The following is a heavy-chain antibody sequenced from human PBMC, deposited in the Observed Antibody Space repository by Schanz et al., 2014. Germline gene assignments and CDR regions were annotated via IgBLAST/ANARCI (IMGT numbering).Heavy chain of an antibody. V-gene: IGHV1-18*01. CDR1: GYTFTSYG. CDR3: VRDAGWAFGDYHGMDV. Sequence: QGQLVQSGAEVKKPGASVKVSCKASGYTFTSYGITWVRQAPGQGLEWMGWISVYHGHTNYAEKVHGRVAMTTDTSTSTAYMELRSLISDDTAVYYCVRDAGWAFGDYHGMDVWGRGTSVTVSS. D-gene: IGHD3-10*01. J-gene: IGHJ6*02. CDR2: ISVYHGHT.